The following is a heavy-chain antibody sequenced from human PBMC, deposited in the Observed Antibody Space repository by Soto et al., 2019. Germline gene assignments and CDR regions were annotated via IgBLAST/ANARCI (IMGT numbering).Heavy chain of an antibody. D-gene: IGHD2-21*02. CDR1: VFTCSSYW. V-gene: IGHV3-7*03. CDR3: LGFVVVTAIIGY. CDR2: IKQDGSEK. J-gene: IGHJ4*02. Sequence: PGWSLRLSCSASVFTCSSYWMSWLRQAPGKGLEWVANIKQDGSEKYYVDSVKGRFTISRDNAKNSLYLQMNSLRAEDTAVYYCLGFVVVTAIIGYWGQGTLVTVSS.